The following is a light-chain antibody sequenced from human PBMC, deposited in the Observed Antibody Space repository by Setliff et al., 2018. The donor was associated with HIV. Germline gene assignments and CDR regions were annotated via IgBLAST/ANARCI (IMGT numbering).Light chain of an antibody. J-gene: IGLJ1*01. CDR3: CSYSRGSTYV. CDR2: DVN. V-gene: IGLV2-14*03. Sequence: QSVLTQPASVTGAPGQSITISCTGTSNDIGRFNYVSWYKQFPGKGPTLVIFDVNQRPSGVSNRFSGSKSGNIASLIISGLQAEDEADYFCCSYSRGSTYVFGTGTKVPS. CDR1: SNDIGRFNY.